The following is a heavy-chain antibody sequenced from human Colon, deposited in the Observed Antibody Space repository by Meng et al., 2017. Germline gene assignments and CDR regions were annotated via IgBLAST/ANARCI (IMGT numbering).Heavy chain of an antibody. V-gene: IGHV4-4*02. CDR1: GGSITSSDW. Sequence: QVQWQERGPGLVKPSGTLSLPCTVSGGSITSSDWWSWVRQTPGKGLEWIGETYQNGRPNYNPSLKSRVTISVDKSKNQFSLNMTSVTAADTAVYYCAREVVVAGTRNWLDPWGQGILVTVS. D-gene: IGHD6-19*01. CDR3: AREVVVAGTRNWLDP. CDR2: TYQNGRP. J-gene: IGHJ5*02.